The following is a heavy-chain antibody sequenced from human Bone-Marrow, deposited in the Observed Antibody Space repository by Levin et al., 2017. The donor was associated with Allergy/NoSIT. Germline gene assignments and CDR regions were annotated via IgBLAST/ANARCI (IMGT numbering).Heavy chain of an antibody. CDR1: GFTFSSYA. CDR3: ARAVTATIGFDY. V-gene: IGHV3-30-3*01. CDR2: ISYDGSNK. Sequence: GGSLRLSCAASGFTFSSYAMHWVRQAPGKGLEWVAVISYDGSNKYYADSVKGRFTISRDNSKNTLYLQMNSLRAEDTAVYYCARAVTATIGFDYWGQGTLVTVSS. D-gene: IGHD5-24*01. J-gene: IGHJ4*02.